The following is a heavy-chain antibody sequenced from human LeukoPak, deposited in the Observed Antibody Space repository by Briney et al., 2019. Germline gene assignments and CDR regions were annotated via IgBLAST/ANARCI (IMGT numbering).Heavy chain of an antibody. Sequence: ASVKVSCKAPGYTFTSYGISWVRQAPGQGLEWMGWISAYNGNTNYAQKLQGRVTMTTDTSTSTAYMELRSLRSDDTAVYYCAREYIVVVPAAISTYYYYGMDVWGQGTTVTVSS. J-gene: IGHJ6*02. V-gene: IGHV1-18*01. D-gene: IGHD2-2*01. CDR3: AREYIVVVPAAISTYYYYGMDV. CDR2: ISAYNGNT. CDR1: GYTFTSYG.